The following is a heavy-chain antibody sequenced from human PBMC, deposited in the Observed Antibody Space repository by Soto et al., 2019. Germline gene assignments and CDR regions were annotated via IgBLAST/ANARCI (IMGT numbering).Heavy chain of an antibody. D-gene: IGHD1-26*01. Sequence: QVQLVQSGAEEKKPGASVKVSCKASGYTFSSYAIHWVRQAPGQGVEWMGWINDGNGNTKYSQKFQGRVTITRDTSASTAFMELNRLRSEDTAVYSCARVDGTYWGQGTLVTVSS. V-gene: IGHV1-3*05. J-gene: IGHJ4*02. CDR3: ARVDGTY. CDR2: INDGNGNT. CDR1: GYTFSSYA.